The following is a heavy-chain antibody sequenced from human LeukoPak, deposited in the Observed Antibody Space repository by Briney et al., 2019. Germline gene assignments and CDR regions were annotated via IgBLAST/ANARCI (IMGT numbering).Heavy chain of an antibody. J-gene: IGHJ4*02. Sequence: PSETLSLTCAVYGGSFSGYYWSWIRQPPGKGLEWIGEINHSGSTNYNPSLKSRVTISVDTSKNQFSLKLSSVTAADTAVYYCASFDSSGYYPFDYWGQRTLVTVSS. CDR3: ASFDSSGYYPFDY. CDR1: GGSFSGYY. CDR2: INHSGST. V-gene: IGHV4-34*01. D-gene: IGHD3-22*01.